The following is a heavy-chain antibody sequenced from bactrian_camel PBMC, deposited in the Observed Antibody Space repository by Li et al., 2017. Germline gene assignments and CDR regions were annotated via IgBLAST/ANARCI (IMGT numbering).Heavy chain of an antibody. V-gene: IGHV3S55*01. CDR2: INSDEIV. Sequence: HVQLVESGGGSVQTGGALRLSCTATGLPADDPGLSDMGWYRQAAGSKCELIGTINSDEIVDIADSVKGRFTISQDNAKNTVYLQMNNLKPEDTAMYYCAEWVEFGRGCALGAREYFNWGQGTQVTVS. CDR3: AEWVEFGRGCALGAREYFN. CDR1: GLPADDPGLSD. J-gene: IGHJ4*01. D-gene: IGHD3*01.